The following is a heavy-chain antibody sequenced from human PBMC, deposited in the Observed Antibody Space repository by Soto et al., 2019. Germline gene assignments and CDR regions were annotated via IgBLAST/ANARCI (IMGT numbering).Heavy chain of an antibody. V-gene: IGHV3-30-3*01. Sequence: VQLVESGGGVVQPGRSLRLSCAASGFTFSSYAMHWVRQAPGKGLEWVAVISYDGSNKYYADSVKGRFTISRDNSKNTLYLQMNSLRAEDTAVYYCARVSRGLPDDYWGQGTLVTVSS. D-gene: IGHD3-10*01. CDR3: ARVSRGLPDDY. J-gene: IGHJ4*02. CDR2: ISYDGSNK. CDR1: GFTFSSYA.